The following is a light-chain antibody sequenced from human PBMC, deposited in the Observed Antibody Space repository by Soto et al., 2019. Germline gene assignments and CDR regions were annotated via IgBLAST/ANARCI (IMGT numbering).Light chain of an antibody. V-gene: IGKV1-9*01. CDR3: QQLNSYLGA. CDR1: QGISSC. CDR2: AAS. Sequence: DIQLTQSPSFLSASVGDTVTITCRASQGISSCLAWYQQKPGKAPKLLIYAASTLQSEVPSRFSGSGSGTEFTLTITSLQPEDFANYYYQQLNSYLGAFGQGPKVEIK. J-gene: IGKJ1*01.